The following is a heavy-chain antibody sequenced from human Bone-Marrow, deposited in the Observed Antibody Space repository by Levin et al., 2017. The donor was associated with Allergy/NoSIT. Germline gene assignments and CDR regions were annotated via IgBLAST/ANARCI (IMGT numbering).Heavy chain of an antibody. V-gene: IGHV1-69*02. CDR3: AAGGDSAYHT. CDR2: IIPNVGIT. J-gene: IGHJ4*02. Sequence: KISCKASGGSFSTYLFSWVRQAPGQGLEWMGRIIPNVGITNYAQIFQGRVTITADESTSTAYMELSSLKSEDTAVYYWAAGGDSAYHTWGQGTLVTISS. D-gene: IGHD5-12*01. CDR1: GGSFSTYL.